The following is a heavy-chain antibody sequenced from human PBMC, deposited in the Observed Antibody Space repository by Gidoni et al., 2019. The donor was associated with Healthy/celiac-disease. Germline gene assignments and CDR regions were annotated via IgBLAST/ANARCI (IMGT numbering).Heavy chain of an antibody. Sequence: QVQLVESGGGVVQPGRSLRLSCAASGFTFSSYGMHWVRQAPGKGLEWVAVISYDGSNKYYADSVKGRFTISRDNSKNTLYLQMNSLRAEDTAVYYCAKSNSSGEFDCWGQGTLVTVSS. D-gene: IGHD6-19*01. V-gene: IGHV3-30*18. CDR2: ISYDGSNK. CDR3: AKSNSSGEFDC. CDR1: GFTFSSYG. J-gene: IGHJ4*02.